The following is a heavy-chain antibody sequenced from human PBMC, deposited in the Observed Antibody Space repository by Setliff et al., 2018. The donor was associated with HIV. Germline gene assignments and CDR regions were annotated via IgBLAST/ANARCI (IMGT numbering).Heavy chain of an antibody. J-gene: IGHJ4*02. CDR3: WGVPAGRFH. V-gene: IGHV3-7*03. CDR1: GFTFSGYW. CDR2: IKEAGSEK. Sequence: PGGSLRLSCAASGFTFSGYWKAWVRQATGKGLEWVANIKEAGSEKYYVDSVRGSFTISRDNAKRSLYLQMSGLRVDDTAVYYCWGVPAGRFHWGQGTVVTVSS. D-gene: IGHD3-16*01.